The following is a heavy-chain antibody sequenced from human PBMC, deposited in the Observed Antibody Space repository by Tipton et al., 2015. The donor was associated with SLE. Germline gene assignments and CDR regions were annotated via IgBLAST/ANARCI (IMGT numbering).Heavy chain of an antibody. V-gene: IGHV4-59*11. D-gene: IGHD1-14*01. CDR3: ARYTSTWLET. J-gene: IGHJ5*02. CDR1: GGSINSHY. Sequence: TLSLSCTVSGGSINSHYWSWIRQPPGKGLEWIGNIYSSGSSNYNPSLKSRVTMSVDTSENQFSLKLNSVTAADTALYYCARYTSTWLETWGLGTLVTVSS. CDR2: IYSSGSS.